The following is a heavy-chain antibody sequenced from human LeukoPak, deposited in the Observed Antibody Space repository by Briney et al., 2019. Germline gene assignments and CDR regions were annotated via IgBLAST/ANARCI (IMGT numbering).Heavy chain of an antibody. CDR3: ARGPTTVTRAFDY. CDR1: GGSISVYY. V-gene: IGHV4-4*07. J-gene: IGHJ4*02. D-gene: IGHD4-17*01. CDR2: IYTSGTT. Sequence: SETLSLTCTVPGGSISVYYWSWIRQPAGKGLEWIGRIYTSGTTHYNPSLKSRVTMSVDTSKNQFSLKLSSMTAADTAVYYCARGPTTVTRAFDYWGQGTLVTVSS.